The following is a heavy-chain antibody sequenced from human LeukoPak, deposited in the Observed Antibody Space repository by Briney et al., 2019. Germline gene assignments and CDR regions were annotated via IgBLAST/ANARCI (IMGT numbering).Heavy chain of an antibody. V-gene: IGHV4-34*01. CDR1: AESFSGYY. Sequence: SETLSLTCAVYAESFSGYYWNWIRQPPGKGLEWIGEINHSGSTNYNPSLKSRVTISVDTSKNQFSLKLSSVTAADTAVYYCARLVCDYVWGSYRYTTHPRYFDYWGQGTLVTVSS. CDR3: ARLVCDYVWGSYRYTTHPRYFDY. J-gene: IGHJ4*02. CDR2: INHSGST. D-gene: IGHD3-16*02.